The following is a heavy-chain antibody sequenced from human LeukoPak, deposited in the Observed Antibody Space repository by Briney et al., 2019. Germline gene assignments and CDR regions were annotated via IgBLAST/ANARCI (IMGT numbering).Heavy chain of an antibody. J-gene: IGHJ3*02. V-gene: IGHV1-46*01. CDR3: ARELIVVVPAAMGDAFDI. CDR2: INPSGGST. Sequence: ASVKVSCKASGYTFTSYYMHWVRQAPGLGLEWMGIINPSGGSTSYAQKFQGRVTMTRDTSTSTVYMELSSLRSEDTAVYYCARELIVVVPAAMGDAFDIWGQGTMVTVSS. CDR1: GYTFTSYY. D-gene: IGHD2-2*01.